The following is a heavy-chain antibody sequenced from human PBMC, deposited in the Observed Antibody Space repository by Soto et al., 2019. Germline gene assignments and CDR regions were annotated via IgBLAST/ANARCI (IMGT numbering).Heavy chain of an antibody. D-gene: IGHD3-10*01. CDR1: GFTFSSYA. CDR3: AKSSSGLRDYFDS. Sequence: GGSLRLSCAASGFTFSSYAMHWVRQAPGKGLEWVAVISYDGLNTFYGESVRGRFSISRDTSKNTLFLQMNSLKTEDTAVYYCAKSSSGLRDYFDSWGRGTLVTVSS. V-gene: IGHV3-30-3*02. J-gene: IGHJ4*02. CDR2: ISYDGLNT.